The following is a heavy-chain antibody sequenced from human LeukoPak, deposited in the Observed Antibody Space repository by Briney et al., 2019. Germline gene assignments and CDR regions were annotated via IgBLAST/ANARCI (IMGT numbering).Heavy chain of an antibody. Sequence: ASVTVSFRASGYTFTVYYMHWVGQAPGQGGGGMGWINLNSVGTNYAQKFQGRLTMTSYTSISTAYMELSRLRSDDTAVYSCGSYYYDSSGYYYDAFDIWGQGTMVTVSS. CDR1: GYTFTVYY. CDR3: GSYYYDSSGYYYDAFDI. V-gene: IGHV1-2*02. D-gene: IGHD3-22*01. J-gene: IGHJ3*02. CDR2: INLNSVGT.